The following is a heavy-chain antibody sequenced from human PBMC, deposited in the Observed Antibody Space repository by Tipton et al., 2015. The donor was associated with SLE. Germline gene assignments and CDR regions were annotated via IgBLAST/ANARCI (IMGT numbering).Heavy chain of an antibody. CDR3: ARDPFVEISALPSPYYYFYLDV. CDR1: GFTTRRYW. V-gene: IGHV3-74*01. Sequence: SLRLSCAASGFTTRRYWMHWVRQVPGKGLVWVSHISSDGSTTSYADSVKGRFTISRDNAKNMLYLQMHSLRAEDTAVYYCARDPFVEISALPSPYYYFYLDVWGRGTTVTVSS. J-gene: IGHJ6*03. CDR2: ISSDGSTT. D-gene: IGHD2-21*01.